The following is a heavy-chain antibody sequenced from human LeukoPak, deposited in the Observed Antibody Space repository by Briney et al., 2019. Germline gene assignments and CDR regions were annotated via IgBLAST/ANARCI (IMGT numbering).Heavy chain of an antibody. CDR2: INHSGST. CDR3: ARGGIAARRRNYFDY. J-gene: IGHJ4*02. CDR1: GGSFSGYY. V-gene: IGHV4-34*01. Sequence: PSETLSLTCAVYGGSFSGYYWSWIRQPPGKGLEWIGEINHSGSTNYNPSLKSRVTISVDTSKNQFSLKLSSVTAADTAVYYCARGGIAARRRNYFDYWGQGTQVTVSS. D-gene: IGHD6-6*01.